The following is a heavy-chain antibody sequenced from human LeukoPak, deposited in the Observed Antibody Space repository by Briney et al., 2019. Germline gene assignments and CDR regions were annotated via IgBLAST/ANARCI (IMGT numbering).Heavy chain of an antibody. CDR1: GGFISSYY. CDR2: IYTSGST. J-gene: IGHJ5*02. V-gene: IGHV4-4*07. CDR3: ARDLPPDNWFDP. Sequence: PSETLSLTCTVSGGFISSYYWSWIRQPAGKGLEWIGRIYTSGSTNYNPSLKSRVTISVDKSKNQFSLKLSSVTAADTAVYYCARDLPPDNWFDPWGQGTLVTVSS.